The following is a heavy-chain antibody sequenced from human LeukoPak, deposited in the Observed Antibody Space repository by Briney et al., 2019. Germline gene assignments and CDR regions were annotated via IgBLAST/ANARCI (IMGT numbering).Heavy chain of an antibody. CDR3: ARYDSSGGYDAFEI. J-gene: IGHJ3*02. V-gene: IGHV4-59*08. CDR2: INYSGST. D-gene: IGHD3-22*01. CDR1: GGSISSYY. Sequence: SETLSLTRTVSGGSISSYYWSWIRQPPGKGLEGIGYINYSGSTNYNPSLKSRVTISVDTSKNQFSLKLSSVTAADTAVYYCARYDSSGGYDAFEIWGQGTMVTVSS.